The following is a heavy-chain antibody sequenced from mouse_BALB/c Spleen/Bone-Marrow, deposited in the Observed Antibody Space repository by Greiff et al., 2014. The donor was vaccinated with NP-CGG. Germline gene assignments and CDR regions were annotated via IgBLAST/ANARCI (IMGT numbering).Heavy chain of an antibody. CDR1: GYSFTGYY. D-gene: IGHD2-3*01. CDR3: ARKKDGFPYAMDY. J-gene: IGHJ4*01. Sequence: LVKTGASVKISCKASGYSFTGYYMHWVKQSHGKSLEWIGYISCYNGATSYNQKFKGKATFTVDTSSSTAYMQFNSMTSEDSAVYYCARKKDGFPYAMDYWGQGTSVTVSS. V-gene: IGHV1S34*01. CDR2: ISCYNGAT.